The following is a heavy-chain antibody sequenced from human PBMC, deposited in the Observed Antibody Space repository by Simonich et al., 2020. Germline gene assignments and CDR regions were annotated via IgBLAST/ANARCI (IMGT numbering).Heavy chain of an antibody. CDR3: ARASRGTWWYYYFDY. V-gene: IGHV1-18*01. D-gene: IGHD2-15*01. Sequence: QVQLVQSGAEVKKPGASVKVSCKASGYTFTSYGISWGRQAPGQGLEWMGRISAYNGNTNYAQKLQGRVTMTTDTSTSTAYMELRSLRSDDTAVYYCARASRGTWWYYYFDYWGQGTLVTVSS. CDR1: GYTFTSYG. J-gene: IGHJ4*02. CDR2: ISAYNGNT.